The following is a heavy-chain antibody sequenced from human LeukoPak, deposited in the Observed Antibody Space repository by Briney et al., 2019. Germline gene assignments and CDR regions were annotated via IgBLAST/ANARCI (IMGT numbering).Heavy chain of an antibody. CDR3: ARRDRSSSWYPNYYYYGMDV. Sequence: PGESLKISCKGSGYSFTSYWISRVRQMPGKGLEWMGRIDPSDSYTNYSPSFQGHVTISADKSISTAYLQWSSLKASDTAMYYCARRDRSSSWYPNYYYYGMDVWGKGTTVTVSS. CDR2: IDPSDSYT. CDR1: GYSFTSYW. D-gene: IGHD6-13*01. V-gene: IGHV5-10-1*01. J-gene: IGHJ6*04.